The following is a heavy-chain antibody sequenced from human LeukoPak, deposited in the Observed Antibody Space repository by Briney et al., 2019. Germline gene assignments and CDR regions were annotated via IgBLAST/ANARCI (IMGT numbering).Heavy chain of an antibody. CDR2: INHSGST. CDR3: ARRGVGIAVAGDAFDI. J-gene: IGHJ3*02. Sequence: PSETLSLTCAVYGGSFSGYYWSWIRQPPGKGLEWIGEINHSGSTNYNPSLKSRVTISVDTSKNQFSLKLSSVTAADTAVYYCARRGVGIAVAGDAFDIWGQGTMVTVSS. CDR1: GGSFSGYY. D-gene: IGHD6-19*01. V-gene: IGHV4-34*01.